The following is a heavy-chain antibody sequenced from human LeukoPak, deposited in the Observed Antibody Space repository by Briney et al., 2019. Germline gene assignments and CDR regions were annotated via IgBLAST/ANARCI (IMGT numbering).Heavy chain of an antibody. CDR3: ASGTGMVVFDY. Sequence: GGSLRLSCAASGFTFSSYSMNWVRQAPGKGLEWVSSISGSSSYIYYADSLKGRFTISRHNAKNSLYLQMNSLRAEDTAVYYCASGTGMVVFDYWGQGTLVTVSS. J-gene: IGHJ4*02. D-gene: IGHD1-26*01. CDR1: GFTFSSYS. V-gene: IGHV3-21*01. CDR2: ISGSSSYI.